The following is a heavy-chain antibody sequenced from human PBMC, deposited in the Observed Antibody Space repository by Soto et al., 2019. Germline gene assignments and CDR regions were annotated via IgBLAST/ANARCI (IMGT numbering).Heavy chain of an antibody. CDR3: ARGRDGYLDY. CDR1: GGSISSYY. D-gene: IGHD6-13*01. J-gene: IGHJ4*02. CDR2: IYYSGST. V-gene: IGHV4-59*01. Sequence: LETLSLTCTVSGGSISSYYWSWIRQPPGKGLEWIGYIYYSGSTNYNPSLKSRVTISVDTSKNQFSLKLSSVTAADTAVYYCARGRDGYLDYWGQGTLVAVSS.